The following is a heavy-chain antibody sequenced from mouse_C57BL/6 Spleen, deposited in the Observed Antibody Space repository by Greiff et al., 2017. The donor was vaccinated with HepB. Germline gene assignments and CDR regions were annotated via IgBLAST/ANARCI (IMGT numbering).Heavy chain of an antibody. Sequence: VHLVESGPELVKPGASVKISCKASGYAFSSSWMNWVKQRPGKGLEWIGRIYPGDGDTNYNGKFKGKATLTADKSSSTAYMQLSSLTSEDSAVYFCARRGNYVDYAMDYLGQGTSVTVSS. CDR1: GYAFSSSW. J-gene: IGHJ4*01. CDR2: IYPGDGDT. D-gene: IGHD2-1*01. V-gene: IGHV1-82*01. CDR3: ARRGNYVDYAMDY.